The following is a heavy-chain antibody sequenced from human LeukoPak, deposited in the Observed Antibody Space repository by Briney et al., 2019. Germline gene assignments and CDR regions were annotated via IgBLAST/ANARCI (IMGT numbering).Heavy chain of an antibody. Sequence: PGRSLRLSCAASGFTFSSYGMHWVRQAPGKGLEWVAVISYDGSNKYYADSVKGRFTISRDNSKNALYLQMSSLRTEDTAVYYCSKGRGLLEWFFDFWGQGTLVTVSS. CDR2: ISYDGSNK. CDR3: SKGRGLLEWFFDF. CDR1: GFTFSSYG. J-gene: IGHJ4*02. D-gene: IGHD3-3*01. V-gene: IGHV3-30*18.